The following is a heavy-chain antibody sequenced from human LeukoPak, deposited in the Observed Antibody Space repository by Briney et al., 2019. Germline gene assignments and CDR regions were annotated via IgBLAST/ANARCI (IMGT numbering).Heavy chain of an antibody. CDR2: IWYDGSHT. D-gene: IGHD1/OR15-1a*01. V-gene: IGHV3-33*01. CDR3: AREIKPNSVDV. CDR1: GSTFSDYA. J-gene: IGHJ6*02. Sequence: GRSLRLSCAVSGSTFSDYAMHWVRQAPGKGLEWVAVIWYDGSHTYYTDSVKGRFTTSRDNSKNTLYLQMNSLRAEDTAVYYCAREIKPNSVDVWGRGTTVTVSS.